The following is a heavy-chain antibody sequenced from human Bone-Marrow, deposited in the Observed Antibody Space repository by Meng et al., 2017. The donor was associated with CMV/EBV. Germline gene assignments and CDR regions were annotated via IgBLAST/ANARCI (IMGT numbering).Heavy chain of an antibody. V-gene: IGHV3-21*01. D-gene: IGHD1-7*01. CDR2: ISSSSSYI. J-gene: IGHJ5*02. CDR3: ARSRGITGTSASFDP. Sequence: SGFTSSSYSMSWIRQAQGKGLEWVSSISSSSSYIYYADSVKGRFTISRDNAKNSLYLQMNSLRAEDTAVYYCARSRGITGTSASFDPWGQGTLVTVSS. CDR1: GFTSSSYS.